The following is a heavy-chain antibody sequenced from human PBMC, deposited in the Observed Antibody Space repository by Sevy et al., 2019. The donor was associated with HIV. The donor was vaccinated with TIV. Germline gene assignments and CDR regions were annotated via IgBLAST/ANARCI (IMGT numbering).Heavy chain of an antibody. CDR3: ARDQRIAVAGTWAFDI. J-gene: IGHJ3*02. D-gene: IGHD6-13*01. CDR2: IKHDGSGK. V-gene: IGHV3-7*01. Sequence: GGSLRLSCAASGFTFSSYWMSWVRQAPGKGLEWVANIKHDGSGKYYVDSVKGRFTISRDNAKNSLYLQMNSLRAEDRALYYWARDQRIAVAGTWAFDIWGQGTMVTVSS. CDR1: GFTFSSYW.